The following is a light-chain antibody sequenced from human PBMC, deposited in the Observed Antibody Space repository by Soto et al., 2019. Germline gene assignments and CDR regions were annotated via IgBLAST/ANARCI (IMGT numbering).Light chain of an antibody. CDR1: RSNIGAGYD. V-gene: IGLV1-40*01. J-gene: IGLJ3*02. Sequence: QAVVTQSPSVSGAPGQRVTISCTGSRSNIGAGYDVHWYQQLPGTAPKLLIYANTNRPSGVPDRFSGSKSGTSASLAITGLQAEDEADYYCQSYDTSLSAWAFGGGTKLTVL. CDR3: QSYDTSLSAWA. CDR2: ANT.